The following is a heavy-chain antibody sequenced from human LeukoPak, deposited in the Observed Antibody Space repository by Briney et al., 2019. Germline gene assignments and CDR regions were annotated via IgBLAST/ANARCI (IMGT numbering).Heavy chain of an antibody. D-gene: IGHD3-22*01. J-gene: IGHJ4*02. CDR1: GGSISSGSYY. Sequence: SETLSLTCTVSGGSISSGSYYWRWIRQPAGKGLEWIGRIYTSGSTNYNPSLKSRVTISVDTSKNQFSLKLSSVTAADTAVYYCARERWYYYDSSGYYSFADYWGQGTLVTASS. CDR2: IYTSGST. V-gene: IGHV4-61*02. CDR3: ARERWYYYDSSGYYSFADY.